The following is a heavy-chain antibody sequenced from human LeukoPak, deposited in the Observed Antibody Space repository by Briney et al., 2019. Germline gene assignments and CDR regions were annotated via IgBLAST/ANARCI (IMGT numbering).Heavy chain of an antibody. D-gene: IGHD5-24*01. J-gene: IGHJ4*02. CDR1: GFTFSNHW. V-gene: IGHV3-7*01. Sequence: TGGSLRLSCAASGFTFSNHWMIWVRQAPGKGLEFVANIKVDGSDKYHGDSVKGRFTISRDNAKNSLYLQMDGLRAEDTAVYYCARDRGWLTFDYWGQGTLVTVSS. CDR2: IKVDGSDK. CDR3: ARDRGWLTFDY.